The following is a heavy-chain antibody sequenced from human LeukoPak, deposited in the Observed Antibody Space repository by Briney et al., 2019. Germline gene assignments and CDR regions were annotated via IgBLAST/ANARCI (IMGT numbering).Heavy chain of an antibody. J-gene: IGHJ4*02. CDR2: INSDGSST. CDR3: ARAIGLDFDF. V-gene: IGHV3-74*01. Sequence: VWVSRINSDGSSTSYADSVKGRFTISRDNAKNTLYLQMNSLRAEDTAMYYCARAIGLDFDFWGQGTLVTVSS. D-gene: IGHD2/OR15-2a*01.